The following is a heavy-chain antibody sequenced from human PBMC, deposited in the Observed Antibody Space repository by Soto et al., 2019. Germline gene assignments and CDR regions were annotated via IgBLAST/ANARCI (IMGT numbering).Heavy chain of an antibody. Sequence: SETLSLTCTVSGGSISSYYWSWIRQPPGKGLEWIGYIYYSGSTNYSPSLKSRVTISVDTSKNQFSLKLSSVTAADTAVYYCARIEYSSSSVDYWGQGTLVTISS. D-gene: IGHD6-6*01. V-gene: IGHV4-59*01. CDR1: GGSISSYY. J-gene: IGHJ4*02. CDR3: ARIEYSSSSVDY. CDR2: IYYSGST.